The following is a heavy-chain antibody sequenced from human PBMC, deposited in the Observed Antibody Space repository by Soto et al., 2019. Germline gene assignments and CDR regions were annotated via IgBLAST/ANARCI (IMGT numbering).Heavy chain of an antibody. CDR3: ARKDYYGAGVYYFDH. CDR1: GYTFTAYP. D-gene: IGHD3-10*01. CDR2: INAANGDT. Sequence: ASVKVSCTASGYTFTAYPMHWVRQAPGQRLEWMGWINAANGDTGYSQKFHDRVTFTRDTSATTVYMELSSLTSEDTAVYYCARKDYYGAGVYYFDHWGQGTLVTVSS. V-gene: IGHV1-3*01. J-gene: IGHJ4*02.